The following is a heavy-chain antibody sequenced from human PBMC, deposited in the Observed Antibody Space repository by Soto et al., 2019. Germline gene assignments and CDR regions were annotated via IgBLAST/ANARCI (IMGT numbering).Heavy chain of an antibody. J-gene: IGHJ5*02. V-gene: IGHV1-8*01. CDR3: ARSRIAARSSVSSWFDP. CDR1: GYTFTSYD. D-gene: IGHD6-6*01. CDR2: MNPNSGNT. Sequence: ASVKVSCKASGYTFTSYDINWVRQATGQGLEWMGWMNPNSGNTGYAQKFQGRVTMTRNTSISTAYMELSSLRSEDTAVCYCARSRIAARSSVSSWFDPWGQGTLVTVSS.